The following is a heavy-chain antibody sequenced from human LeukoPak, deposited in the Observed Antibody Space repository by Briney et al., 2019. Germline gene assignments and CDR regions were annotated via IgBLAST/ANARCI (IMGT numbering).Heavy chain of an antibody. CDR1: GYTFTGYY. CDR2: INPNSGGT. Sequence: ASVKVSCKASGYTFTGYYMHWVRQAPGQGLEWMGWINPNSGGTNYAQKFQGRVTMTRDTSISTAYMELSRLRSDDTAVYYCARVCVDCQEVLRFLEWLLPYWGQGTLVTVSS. J-gene: IGHJ4*02. D-gene: IGHD3-3*01. CDR3: ARVCVDCQEVLRFLEWLLPY. V-gene: IGHV1-2*02.